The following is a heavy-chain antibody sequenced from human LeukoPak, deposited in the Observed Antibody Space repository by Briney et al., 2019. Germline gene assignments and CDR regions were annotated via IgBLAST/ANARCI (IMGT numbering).Heavy chain of an antibody. CDR2: ISWDGGST. V-gene: IGHV3-43D*03. CDR3: ARAPYDSSGYYPATNKLFDY. CDR1: GFTFSSYA. J-gene: IGHJ4*02. Sequence: PGGSLRLSCAASGFTFSSYAMHWVRQAPGKGLEWVSLISWDGGSTYYADSVKGRFTISRDNSKNSLYLQMNSLRAEDTAVYYCARAPYDSSGYYPATNKLFDYWGQGTLVTVSS. D-gene: IGHD3-22*01.